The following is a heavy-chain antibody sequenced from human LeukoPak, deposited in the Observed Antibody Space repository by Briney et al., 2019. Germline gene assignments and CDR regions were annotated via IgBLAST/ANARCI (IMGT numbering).Heavy chain of an antibody. CDR2: IYYSGST. V-gene: IGHV4-59*01. Sequence: SQTLSLTCTVSGGSISSYYWSWIRQPPGKGLEWIGYIYYSGSTNYNPSLKSRVTISVDTSKNQFSLKLSYVTAADTAVYFCARESSWGNFDYWGQGTLVTVSS. D-gene: IGHD7-27*01. J-gene: IGHJ4*02. CDR1: GGSISSYY. CDR3: ARESSWGNFDY.